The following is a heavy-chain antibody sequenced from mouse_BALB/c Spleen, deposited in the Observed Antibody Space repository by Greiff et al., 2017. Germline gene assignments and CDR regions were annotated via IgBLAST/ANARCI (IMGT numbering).Heavy chain of an antibody. Sequence: EVKVEESGGGLVRPGGSLKLSCAASGFTFSSYTMSWVRQTPEKRLEWVAYISNGGGSTYYPDTVKGRFTISRDNAKNTLYLQMSSLKSEDTAMYYCASGDYYGFFAYWGQGTLVTVSA. J-gene: IGHJ3*01. V-gene: IGHV5-12-2*01. CDR1: GFTFSSYT. D-gene: IGHD1-1*01. CDR2: ISNGGGST. CDR3: ASGDYYGFFAY.